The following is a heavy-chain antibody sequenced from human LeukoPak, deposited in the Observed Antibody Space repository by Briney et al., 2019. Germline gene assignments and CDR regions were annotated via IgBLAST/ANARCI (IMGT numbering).Heavy chain of an antibody. CDR3: ARALGNQRGYFDY. Sequence: GGSLRLSCAASGFTFSTYRMNWVRQAPGKGLEWVSYISSSGSTIYYADSVKGRFTISRDNAKNSLYLQMNSLRAEDTAVYYCARALGNQRGYFDYWGQGTLVTVSS. V-gene: IGHV3-48*03. D-gene: IGHD1-14*01. J-gene: IGHJ4*02. CDR2: ISSSGSTI. CDR1: GFTFSTYR.